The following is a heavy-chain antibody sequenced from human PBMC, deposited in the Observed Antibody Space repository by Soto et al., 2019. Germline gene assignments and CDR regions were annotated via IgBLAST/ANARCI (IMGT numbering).Heavy chain of an antibody. V-gene: IGHV1-69*13. CDR1: GGTFSSYA. J-gene: IGHJ5*02. CDR2: IIPIFGTA. CDR3: AREGAVAVLGPMNNWFDP. D-gene: IGHD6-19*01. Sequence: SVKVSCKASGGTFSSYAISWVRQAPGQGLEWMGGIIPIFGTANYAQKFQGRVTITADESTSTAYMELSSLRSEDTAVYYCAREGAVAVLGPMNNWFDPWGQGILVTVSS.